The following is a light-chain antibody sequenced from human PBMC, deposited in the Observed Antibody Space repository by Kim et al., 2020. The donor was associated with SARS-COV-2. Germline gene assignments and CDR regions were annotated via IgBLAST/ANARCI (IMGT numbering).Light chain of an antibody. J-gene: IGKJ1*01. CDR1: QSISSY. Sequence: DIQMTQSPSSLSASVGDRVTITCRASQSISSYLNWYQQKPGKAPKLLIYAAYSLQSGVPSRFSGSGSGTDFTLTISSLQPEDFATYYCQQSYRTPRTFGQGTKVDIK. CDR3: QQSYRTPRT. CDR2: AAY. V-gene: IGKV1-39*01.